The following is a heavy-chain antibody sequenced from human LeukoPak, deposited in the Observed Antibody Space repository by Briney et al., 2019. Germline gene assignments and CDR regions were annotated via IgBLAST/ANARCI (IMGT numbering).Heavy chain of an antibody. J-gene: IGHJ3*02. CDR3: ARDLFFLDGMVAQQFVDI. D-gene: IGHD3/OR15-3a*01. CDR1: GGFINSSSYN. Sequence: PSETLSLTCIVSGGFINSSSYNWGWIRQPPGKGLEWIGSIYYSGSTYYNPSLKSRVTISVDTSKNQFSLKLSSVTAADTAVYYCARDLFFLDGMVAQQFVDIWGQGTMVTVSS. V-gene: IGHV4-39*07. CDR2: IYYSGST.